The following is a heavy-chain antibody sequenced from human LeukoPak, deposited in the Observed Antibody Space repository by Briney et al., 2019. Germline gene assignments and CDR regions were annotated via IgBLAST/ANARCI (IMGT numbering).Heavy chain of an antibody. CDR2: IYYSGST. V-gene: IGHV4-59*01. J-gene: IGHJ4*02. D-gene: IGHD3-10*01. Sequence: SETLSLTCTVSGGSISSYYWSWIRQPPGKGLEWIGYIYYSGSTNYNPSLKSRVTISVDTSKNQFSLKLNSVTAADTAVYYCAREFYYGSGTYGHRSLDYWGQGALVTVSS. CDR1: GGSISSYY. CDR3: AREFYYGSGTYGHRSLDY.